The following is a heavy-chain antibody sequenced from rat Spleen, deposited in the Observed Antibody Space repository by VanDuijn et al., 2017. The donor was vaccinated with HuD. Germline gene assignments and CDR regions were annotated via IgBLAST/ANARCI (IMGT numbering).Heavy chain of an antibody. J-gene: IGHJ1*01. CDR1: GFTFGSYD. V-gene: IGHV5-20*01. CDR2: ISYDGGST. Sequence: EVQLVESGGGLVQPGRSLKLSCAASGFTFGSYDMAWVRQAPTKGLEWVASISYDGGSTYYRDSVKGRFTISRDNAKSSLYLQMDSLRSEDTATYYCPRETRGYFDFWGPGTMVTVSS. CDR3: PRETRGYFDF. D-gene: IGHD1-4*01.